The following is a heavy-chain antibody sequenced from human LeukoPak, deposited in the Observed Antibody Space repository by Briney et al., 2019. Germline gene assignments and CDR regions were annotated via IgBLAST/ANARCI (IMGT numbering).Heavy chain of an antibody. J-gene: IGHJ4*02. D-gene: IGHD2-2*01. CDR3: ARVFVVPAAMVDY. Sequence: PSETLSLTCTVSGYSISSGYYWGWIRQPPGQGLEWIGSIYHSGSTYYNPSLKSRVTISVDTSKNQFSLKLSSVTAADTAVYYCARVFVVPAAMVDYWGQGTLVTVSS. CDR1: GYSISSGYY. CDR2: IYHSGST. V-gene: IGHV4-38-2*02.